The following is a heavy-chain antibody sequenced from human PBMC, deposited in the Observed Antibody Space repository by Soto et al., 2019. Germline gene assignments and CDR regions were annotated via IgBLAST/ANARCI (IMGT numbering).Heavy chain of an antibody. CDR1: GFTFSSYA. CDR3: ARDQVGALYYYYYGMDV. D-gene: IGHD1-26*01. Sequence: EVQLLESGGGLVQPGGSLRLSCAASGFTFSSYAMSWVRQAPGKGLEWVSSISSASTYIYYADSVKGRFTISRDNAKNSLYLQMNSLRAEDTAVYYCARDQVGALYYYYYGMDVWGQGTTVTVSS. J-gene: IGHJ6*02. CDR2: ISSASTYI. V-gene: IGHV3-21*01.